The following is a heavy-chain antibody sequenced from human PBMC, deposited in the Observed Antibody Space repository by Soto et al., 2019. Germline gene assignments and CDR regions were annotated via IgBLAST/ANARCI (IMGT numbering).Heavy chain of an antibody. J-gene: IGHJ4*02. D-gene: IGHD4-4*01. CDR3: ARGMTTVTTLDY. V-gene: IGHV4-30-2*01. CDR2: IYHSGST. CDR1: GGSISSGGYS. Sequence: QLQLQESGSGLVKPSQTLSLTCAVSGGSISSGGYSWSWIRQPPGKGLEWIGYIYHSGSTYYNPSLKSRVTISVDRCKNKFSLTLSSATAADTAVDYCARGMTTVTTLDYWGQGTLVTVSS.